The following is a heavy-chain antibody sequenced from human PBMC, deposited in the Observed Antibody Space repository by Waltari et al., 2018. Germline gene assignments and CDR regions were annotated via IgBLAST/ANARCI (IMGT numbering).Heavy chain of an antibody. D-gene: IGHD4-17*01. V-gene: IGHV3-21*01. Sequence: EVQLVESGGGLVKPGGSLRLSCAASGFTFSSYSMNWVRQAPGKGLEWVSSISSSSYIYYADSVKGRFTISRDNAKNSLYLQMNSLRAEDTAVYYCARPMTTGLYWYFDLWGRGTLVTVSS. CDR1: GFTFSSYS. J-gene: IGHJ2*01. CDR3: ARPMTTGLYWYFDL. CDR2: ISSSSYI.